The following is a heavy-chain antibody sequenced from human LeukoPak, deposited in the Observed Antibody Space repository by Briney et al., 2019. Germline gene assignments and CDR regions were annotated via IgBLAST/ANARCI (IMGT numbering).Heavy chain of an antibody. D-gene: IGHD3-22*01. J-gene: IGHJ4*02. CDR2: IYYSGST. CDR3: ARAYYYDSSGYPRRYFDY. Sequence: SETLSLTCTVSGGSISSSSYSWGWIRQPPGKGLEWIGSIYYSGSTYYNPSLKSRVTISVDTSKNQFSLKLSSVTAADTAVYYCARAYYYDSSGYPRRYFDYWGQGTLVTVSS. V-gene: IGHV4-39*07. CDR1: GGSISSSSYS.